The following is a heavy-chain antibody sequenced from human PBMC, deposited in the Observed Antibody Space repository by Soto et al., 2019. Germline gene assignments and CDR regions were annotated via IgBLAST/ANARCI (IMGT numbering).Heavy chain of an antibody. CDR2: ISYDGSNK. CDR3: ARDSPIVEMATITGAFDI. Sequence: GGSLRLSCAASGFTFSSYAMHWVRQAPGKGLEWVAVISYDGSNKYYADSVKGRFTISRDNSKNTLYLQMNSLRAEDTAGYYCARDSPIVEMATITGAFDIWGQGTMVTVSS. CDR1: GFTFSSYA. D-gene: IGHD5-12*01. J-gene: IGHJ3*02. V-gene: IGHV3-30-3*01.